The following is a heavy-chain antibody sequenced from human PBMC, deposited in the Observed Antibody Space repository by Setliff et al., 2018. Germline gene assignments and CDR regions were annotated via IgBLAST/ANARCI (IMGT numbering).Heavy chain of an antibody. J-gene: IGHJ4*02. D-gene: IGHD3-22*01. CDR1: GYTFTTYA. Sequence: GPSVKVSCKASGYTFTTYAMNWVRQAPGQGLEWMGWINTNTGNPTYAQGFTGRFVFSLDTSVGTANLQISGLKAEDTAVYYCARANGSHDSSGYYWHYWGPGTLVTVSS. V-gene: IGHV7-4-1*02. CDR3: ARANGSHDSSGYYWHY. CDR2: INTNTGNP.